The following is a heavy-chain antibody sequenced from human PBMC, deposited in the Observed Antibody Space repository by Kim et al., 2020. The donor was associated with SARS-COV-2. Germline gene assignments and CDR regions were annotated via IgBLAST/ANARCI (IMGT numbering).Heavy chain of an antibody. D-gene: IGHD3-10*01. CDR3: ARDIYGSGSYFDY. Sequence: DSVKGRITISGDNSKNTLYLQMNSLRAEDTAVYYCARDIYGSGSYFDYWGQGTLVTVSS. J-gene: IGHJ4*02. V-gene: IGHV3-30*01.